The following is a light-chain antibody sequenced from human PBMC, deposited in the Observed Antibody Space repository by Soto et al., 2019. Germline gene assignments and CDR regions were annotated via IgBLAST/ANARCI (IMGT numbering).Light chain of an antibody. V-gene: IGKV3-15*01. Sequence: EIVVSLSPGTLSVSPGERAARSCRASQSVRSSLAWYQQKPGQAPRLLIYRTSTRATGIPARFSGSGSGTEFTLTISSLQSEDFAVYYCQQYDNWPPITFGQGTRLEI. J-gene: IGKJ5*01. CDR3: QQYDNWPPIT. CDR2: RTS. CDR1: QSVRSS.